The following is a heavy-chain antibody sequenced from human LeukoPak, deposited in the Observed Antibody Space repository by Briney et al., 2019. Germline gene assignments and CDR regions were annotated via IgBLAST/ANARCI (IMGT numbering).Heavy chain of an antibody. J-gene: IGHJ3*02. CDR3: ARAGYSSSWYSAADAFDI. CDR1: GFTFSSYA. CDR2: ISGSGGST. D-gene: IGHD6-13*01. Sequence: GGSLRLSCAASGFTFSSYAMSWVRQAPGKGLEWVSAISGSGGSTYYADSVKGRFTISRDNSKNTLYLQMNSLRAEDTAVYYCARAGYSSSWYSAADAFDIWGQGTMVTVSS. V-gene: IGHV3-23*01.